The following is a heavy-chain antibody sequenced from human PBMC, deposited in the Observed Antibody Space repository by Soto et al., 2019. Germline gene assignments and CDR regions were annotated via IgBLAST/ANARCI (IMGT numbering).Heavy chain of an antibody. CDR2: IIPIFGTA. Sequence: SVKVSCKASGGTFSSYAISWVRQAPGQGLEWMGGIIPIFGTANYAQKFQGRVTITADESTSTAYMELSSLRSEDTAVYYCAREWYNWNYGYYYYYGMDVWGQGXTVTVYS. CDR3: AREWYNWNYGYYYYYGMDV. D-gene: IGHD1-7*01. J-gene: IGHJ6*02. V-gene: IGHV1-69*13. CDR1: GGTFSSYA.